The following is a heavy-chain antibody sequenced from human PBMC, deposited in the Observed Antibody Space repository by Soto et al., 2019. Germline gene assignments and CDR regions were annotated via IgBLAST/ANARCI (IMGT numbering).Heavy chain of an antibody. V-gene: IGHV3-23*01. J-gene: IGHJ4*02. Sequence: EVPLLESGGGLVQPGGSLRLSCAASGFTFSSYAMSWVRQAPGKGLEWVSAISGSGGSTYYADSVKGRFTISRDNSKNTLYLQMNSLRAEDTAVYYCAKDWYYDSSGTIDYWGQGTLVTVSS. CDR3: AKDWYYDSSGTIDY. D-gene: IGHD3-22*01. CDR2: ISGSGGST. CDR1: GFTFSSYA.